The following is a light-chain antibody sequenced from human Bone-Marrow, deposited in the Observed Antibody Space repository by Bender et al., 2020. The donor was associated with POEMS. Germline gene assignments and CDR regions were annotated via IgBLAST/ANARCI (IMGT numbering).Light chain of an antibody. CDR2: EDT. CDR3: QAWDTSSVV. V-gene: IGLV3-10*01. Sequence: SSELTQPPSVSVSPGQTARITCSGDALAQKYTYWYQQKSGQAPVLVIYEDTRRPSGIPERFSGSNSATGATLTVSGAQVEDEADYYCQAWDTSSVVFGGGTKLTVL. J-gene: IGLJ2*01. CDR1: ALAQKY.